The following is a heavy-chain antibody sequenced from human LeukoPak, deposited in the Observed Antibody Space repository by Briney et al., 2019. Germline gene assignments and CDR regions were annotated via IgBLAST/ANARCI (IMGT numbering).Heavy chain of an antibody. D-gene: IGHD3-22*01. CDR3: AKAKYDSSGYYDY. CDR1: GFTFSSYG. CDR2: IWYDGSNK. Sequence: GGSLRLSCAAFGFTFSSYGMHWVRQAPGKGLEWVAVIWYDGSNKYYADSVKGRFTISRDNSKNTLYLQMNSLRAEDTAVYYCAKAKYDSSGYYDYWGQGTLVTVSS. V-gene: IGHV3-33*06. J-gene: IGHJ4*02.